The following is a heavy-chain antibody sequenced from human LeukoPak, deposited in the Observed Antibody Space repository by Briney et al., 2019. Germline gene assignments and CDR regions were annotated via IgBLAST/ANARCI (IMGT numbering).Heavy chain of an antibody. Sequence: PSETLSLTCTVSGYSLSSGYYWGWIRQPPGKGLEWIGSVDHSGGTYYNPSLRSRVSISVDTSKNQFSLKLSSVTAADTAVYYCASRYCSGGTCSPHWFDPWGQGTLVTVSS. D-gene: IGHD2-15*01. CDR3: ASRYCSGGTCSPHWFDP. CDR1: GYSLSSGYY. J-gene: IGHJ5*02. CDR2: VDHSGGT. V-gene: IGHV4-38-2*02.